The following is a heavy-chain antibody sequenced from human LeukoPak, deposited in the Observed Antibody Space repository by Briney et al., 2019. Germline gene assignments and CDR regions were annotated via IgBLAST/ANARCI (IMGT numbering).Heavy chain of an antibody. CDR1: GGSFSGYY. V-gene: IGHV4-34*01. Sequence: SETLSLTCAVYGGSFSGYYWSWIRQPPGKGLEWIGEINHSGSTNYNPSPKSRVTISVDTSKNQFSLKLSSVTAADTAVYYCARERITMVRGVIFTRFDPWGQGTLVTVSS. CDR2: INHSGST. CDR3: ARERITMVRGVIFTRFDP. J-gene: IGHJ5*02. D-gene: IGHD3-10*01.